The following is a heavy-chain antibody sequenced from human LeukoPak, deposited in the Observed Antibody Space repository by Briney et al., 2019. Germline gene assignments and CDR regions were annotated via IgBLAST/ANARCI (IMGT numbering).Heavy chain of an antibody. Sequence: ASVKVSCKASGYAFTSYYMHWVRQAPGQGLEWMGIINPSGGSTSYAQKFQGRVTMTRDMSTSTVYMELSSLRSEDTAVYYCARDLRSGELDYYYYYMDVWGKGTTVTVSS. CDR3: ARDLRSGELDYYYYYMDV. CDR1: GYAFTSYY. V-gene: IGHV1-46*01. J-gene: IGHJ6*03. CDR2: INPSGGST. D-gene: IGHD1-7*01.